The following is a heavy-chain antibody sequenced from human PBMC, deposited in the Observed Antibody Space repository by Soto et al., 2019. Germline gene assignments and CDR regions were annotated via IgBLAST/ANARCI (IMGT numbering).Heavy chain of an antibody. CDR3: ARHITIEHAIFGGDLGFFDY. CDR1: GGSISSSSYY. CDR2: IYYSGST. Sequence: SETLSLTCTVSGGSISSSSYYWGWIRQPPGKGLEWIGSIYYSGSTYYNPSLKSRVTKSVDTSKNQFALKLCFVTAADTAVYYCARHITIEHAIFGGDLGFFDYWGQGTLVTVSS. D-gene: IGHD3-3*01. J-gene: IGHJ4*02. V-gene: IGHV4-39*01.